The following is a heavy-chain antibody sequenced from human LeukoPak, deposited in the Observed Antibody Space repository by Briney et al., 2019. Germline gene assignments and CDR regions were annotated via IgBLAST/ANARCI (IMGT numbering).Heavy chain of an antibody. J-gene: IGHJ4*02. CDR2: ISGSAHKI. CDR1: GITFSNYA. D-gene: IGHD3-10*01. Sequence: GGSLRLSCVASGITFSNYAVSWVRQAPEKGLDWVSVISGSAHKIRYADSVKGRFTISRDNSESIVYLQMNNLRVEDTAVYYCAKSWFGELSAPSYWGQGTLVTVSS. CDR3: AKSWFGELSAPSY. V-gene: IGHV3-23*01.